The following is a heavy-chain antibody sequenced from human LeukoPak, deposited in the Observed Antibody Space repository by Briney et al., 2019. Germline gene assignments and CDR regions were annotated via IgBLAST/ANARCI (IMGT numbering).Heavy chain of an antibody. CDR3: ARSTYSGHIYYYYYMDV. V-gene: IGHV1-8*03. Sequence: ASVKVSCKASGYTFTTYDINWVRQATGQGLEWMGWVNPNSGTTGYAQKFQGRVTITRNTSTSTAYMELSSLRSEDTAVYYCARSTYSGHIYYYYYMDVWGKGTTVTVSS. J-gene: IGHJ6*03. D-gene: IGHD5-12*01. CDR1: GYTFTTYD. CDR2: VNPNSGTT.